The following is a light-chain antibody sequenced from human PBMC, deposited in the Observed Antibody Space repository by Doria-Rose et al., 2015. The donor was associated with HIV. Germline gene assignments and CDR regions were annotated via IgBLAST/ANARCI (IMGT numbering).Light chain of an antibody. CDR3: QQYYDTPS. V-gene: IGKV4-1*01. CDR1: QSLLYTSKNY. J-gene: IGKJ3*01. CDR2: WAS. Sequence: TQSPESLGMSLGERATLNCKSNQSLLYTSKNYLAWYQQKPGQPPKLLIYWASTRQSGVPARLSGSGSGTDFTLTISSLEAEDVAVYYCQQYYDTPSFGPWTTVDIK.